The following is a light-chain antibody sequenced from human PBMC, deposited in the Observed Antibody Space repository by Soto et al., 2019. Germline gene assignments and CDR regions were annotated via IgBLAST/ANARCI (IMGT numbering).Light chain of an antibody. Sequence: QSVLTQPPSASGTPGQRVTISCSGSNSNIGSNHVHWYQQLPGTAPKLLIHNNNQRPSGVPDRFSGSKSGTSASLAISGLQSEDEAAYYCAAWDDSLNGVLFGGGTKVTVL. V-gene: IGLV1-44*01. J-gene: IGLJ2*01. CDR3: AAWDDSLNGVL. CDR2: NNN. CDR1: NSNIGSNH.